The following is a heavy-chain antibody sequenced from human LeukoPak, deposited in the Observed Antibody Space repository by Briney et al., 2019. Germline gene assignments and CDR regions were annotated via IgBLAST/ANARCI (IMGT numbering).Heavy chain of an antibody. CDR1: GFTVSDKY. V-gene: IGHV3-53*01. Sequence: PGGSLRLSCAASGFTVSDKYMSWVRQAPGEGLEWVSLIYSGGDTFYADSVKRRLTISRDNSKNTLYLQMTSLRAEDTAVYYCARDSNSFPNYFDYWGQGTLVTVSS. J-gene: IGHJ4*02. CDR2: IYSGGDT. D-gene: IGHD2-21*01. CDR3: ARDSNSFPNYFDY.